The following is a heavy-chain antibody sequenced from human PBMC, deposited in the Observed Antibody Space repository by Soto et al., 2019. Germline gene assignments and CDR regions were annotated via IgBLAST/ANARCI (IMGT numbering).Heavy chain of an antibody. Sequence: SETLSLTCTVPGGSVNTNYWTWIRQPPGRGPEWIGNIDYSGSPHYNPSLKSRVTMSIDMSKNQFSLRLNSVTAADTAVYYCARGRKDIVGPPDVFDIWGQGTMVTVSS. D-gene: IGHD2-21*01. CDR3: ARGRKDIVGPPDVFDI. J-gene: IGHJ3*02. CDR1: GGSVNTNY. CDR2: IDYSGSP. V-gene: IGHV4-59*02.